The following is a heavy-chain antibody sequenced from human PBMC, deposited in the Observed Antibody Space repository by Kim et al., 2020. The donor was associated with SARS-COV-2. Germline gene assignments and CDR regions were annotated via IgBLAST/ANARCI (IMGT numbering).Heavy chain of an antibody. CDR2: TANKANSYTT. J-gene: IGHJ5*02. V-gene: IGHV3-72*01. CDR1: GLTFSDHY. D-gene: IGHD6-19*01. CDR3: TRDEVEVAGYPSS. Sequence: GGSLRLSCTASGLTFSDHYMDWVRQAPGKGLEWVGRTANKANSYTTLYAASVKGRFTISRDDPKNSLYLQMNSLKTEDTAVYYCTRDEVEVAGYPSSWGQGTLVTVSS.